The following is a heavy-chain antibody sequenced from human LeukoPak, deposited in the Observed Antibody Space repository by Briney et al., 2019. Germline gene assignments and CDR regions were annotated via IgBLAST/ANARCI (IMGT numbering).Heavy chain of an antibody. CDR2: ISAYNGNT. J-gene: IGHJ4*02. Sequence: ASVKVSCKASGYTFTSYGISWVRQAPGQGLEWMGWISAYNGNTNYAQKLQGRVTMTTVTSTSTAYMELRSLRSEDTAVYYCARDLFMITFGGVIVTSPPGYWGQGTLVTVSS. CDR3: ARDLFMITFGGVIVTSPPGY. CDR1: GYTFTSYG. D-gene: IGHD3-16*02. V-gene: IGHV1-18*01.